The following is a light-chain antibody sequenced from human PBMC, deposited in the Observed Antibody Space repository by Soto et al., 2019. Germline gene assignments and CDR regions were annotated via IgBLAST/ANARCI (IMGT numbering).Light chain of an antibody. CDR1: SSNIGAGYD. V-gene: IGLV1-40*01. CDR3: QSYDRRLRGWV. CDR2: SNI. J-gene: IGLJ1*01. Sequence: QSALTQPPSVSGAPGQRVSISCTGSSSNIGAGYDVHWYQQVPGKVPKLLINSNINRPSGVPDRFSGSKSGTSASLAITGLQAEDEADYYCQSYDRRLRGWVFGIGTKLTVL.